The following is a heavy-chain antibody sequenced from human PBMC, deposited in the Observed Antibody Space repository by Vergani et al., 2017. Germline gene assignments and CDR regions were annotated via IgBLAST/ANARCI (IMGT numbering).Heavy chain of an antibody. CDR1: VGSFSGYY. D-gene: IGHD3-10*01. V-gene: IGHV4-34*01. J-gene: IGHJ6*03. CDR2: INHSGST. CDR3: ASTSYGSGSYTYYYYYYMDV. Sequence: QVQLQQWGAGLLKPSETLSLTCAVYVGSFSGYYWSWIRQPPGKGLVWIGEINHSGSTNYNPSLKSRVTISGDTSKHQFSLKLSSVTAADTAVYYCASTSYGSGSYTYYYYYYMDVWGKGTTVTVSS.